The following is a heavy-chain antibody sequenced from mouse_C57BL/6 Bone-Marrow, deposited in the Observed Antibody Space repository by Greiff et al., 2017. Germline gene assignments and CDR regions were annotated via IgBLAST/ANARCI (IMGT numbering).Heavy chain of an antibody. CDR3: ARDFLGRNYYAMDD. J-gene: IGHJ4*01. Sequence: EVKVEESGGGLVKPGGSLKLSCAASGFTFSSYAMSWVRQTPEKRLEWVATISDGGSYTYYPDNVKGRFTISRDNAKNNLYLQMSHLKSEDTAMYYCARDFLGRNYYAMDDWGQGTSVTVSS. D-gene: IGHD4-1*01. CDR2: ISDGGSYT. V-gene: IGHV5-4*01. CDR1: GFTFSSYA.